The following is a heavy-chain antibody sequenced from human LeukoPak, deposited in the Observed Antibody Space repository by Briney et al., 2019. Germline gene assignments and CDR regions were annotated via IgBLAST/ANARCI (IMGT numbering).Heavy chain of an antibody. CDR1: GGSFSGYY. CDR2: INHSGST. Sequence: SETLPLTCAVYGGSFSGYYWSWIRQPPGKGLEWIGEINHSGSTNYNPSLKSRVTISVDTSKNQFSLKLSSVTAADTAVYYCARDEGYCSGGSCFYHWFDPWGQGTLVTVSS. CDR3: ARDEGYCSGGSCFYHWFDP. V-gene: IGHV4-34*01. J-gene: IGHJ5*02. D-gene: IGHD2-15*01.